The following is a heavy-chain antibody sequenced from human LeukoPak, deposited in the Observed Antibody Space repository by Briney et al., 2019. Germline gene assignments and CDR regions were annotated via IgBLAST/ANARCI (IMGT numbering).Heavy chain of an antibody. Sequence: GRSLRLSCAASGFTFSSYAMHWVRQASGKGLEWVAVISYDGSNKYYADSVKGRFTISRDNSKNTLYLQMNSLRAEDTAVYYCARDGDYYDSSGYYSDYWGQGTLVTVSS. CDR3: ARDGDYYDSSGYYSDY. D-gene: IGHD3-22*01. V-gene: IGHV3-30*04. CDR2: ISYDGSNK. J-gene: IGHJ4*02. CDR1: GFTFSSYA.